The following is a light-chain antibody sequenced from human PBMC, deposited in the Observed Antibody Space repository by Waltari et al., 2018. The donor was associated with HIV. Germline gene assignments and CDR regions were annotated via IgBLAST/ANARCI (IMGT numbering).Light chain of an antibody. J-gene: IGKJ4*01. CDR3: QQRSNWLS. V-gene: IGKV3-11*01. CDR2: DSS. CDR1: RSVGTY. Sequence: EVVLTQSPATLSLSPGERATLSCWASRSVGTYLVWYQHKPGQAPRLLIYDSSNRATGIPARFSGSGSGTDFTLTISSLEPEDSGVYYCQQRSNWLSFGGGTKVEIK.